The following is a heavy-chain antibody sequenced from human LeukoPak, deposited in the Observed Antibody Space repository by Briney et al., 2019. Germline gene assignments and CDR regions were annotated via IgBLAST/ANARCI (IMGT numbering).Heavy chain of an antibody. V-gene: IGHV4-38-2*01. CDR2: IYHSGST. J-gene: IGHJ4*02. Sequence: PSETLSLTCAVSGYSISSGYYWGWIRQPPGKGLEWIGSIYHSGSTYYNPSLKSRVTISVDTSKNQFSLKLSSVTAADTAVYYCARALRAIYSYGLTVAFGYWGQGTLVTVSS. D-gene: IGHD5-18*01. CDR3: ARALRAIYSYGLTVAFGY. CDR1: GYSISSGYY.